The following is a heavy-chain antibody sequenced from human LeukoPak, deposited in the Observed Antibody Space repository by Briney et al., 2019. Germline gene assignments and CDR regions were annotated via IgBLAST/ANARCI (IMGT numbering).Heavy chain of an antibody. CDR1: GDSVSSSSAA. CDR3: ARDVGAFDY. CDR2: TYYRSKWYS. V-gene: IGHV6-1*01. Sequence: SQTLSLTCAISGDSVSSSSAAWNWIRQSPSRGLEWLGRTYYRSKWYSDYAVSLKGRITINPDTSKSQFSLHLNSVTPDDTAVYYCARDVGAFDYWGQGTLVTVSS. D-gene: IGHD1-26*01. J-gene: IGHJ4*02.